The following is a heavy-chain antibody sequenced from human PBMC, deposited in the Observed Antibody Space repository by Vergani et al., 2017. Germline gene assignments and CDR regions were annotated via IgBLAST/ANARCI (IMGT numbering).Heavy chain of an antibody. V-gene: IGHV3-74*02. Sequence: VQLVESGGGLVKPGGSLRLSCAASGFTFSDYYMSWIRQAPGKGLVWVSRINSDGSSTSYADSVKGRFTISRDNAKNPLYLQMNSLRAEDTAVYYCARGHLSAARWFDPWGQGTLVTVSS. J-gene: IGHJ5*02. D-gene: IGHD2-2*01. CDR3: ARGHLSAARWFDP. CDR2: INSDGSST. CDR1: GFTFSDYY.